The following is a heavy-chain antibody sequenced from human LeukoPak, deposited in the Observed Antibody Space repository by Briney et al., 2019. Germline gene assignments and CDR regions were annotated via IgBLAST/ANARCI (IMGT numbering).Heavy chain of an antibody. CDR2: INPSGGST. D-gene: IGHD6-13*01. Sequence: ASVKVSRKASGYTFTSYYMHWVRQAPGQGLERMGIINPSGGSTSYAQKFQGRVTMTRDTSTSTVYMELSSLRSEDTAVYYCARDLIAAAGTTPYWGQGTLVTVSS. V-gene: IGHV1-46*01. CDR1: GYTFTSYY. J-gene: IGHJ4*02. CDR3: ARDLIAAAGTTPY.